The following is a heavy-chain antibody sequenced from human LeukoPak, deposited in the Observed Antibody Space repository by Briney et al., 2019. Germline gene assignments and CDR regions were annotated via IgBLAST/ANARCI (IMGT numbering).Heavy chain of an antibody. CDR1: GFTFTTYA. Sequence: PGGSLRLSCAASGFTFTTYALFWVRQAPGMGLEWVATISYDGSNKWYADSVKGRFTFSRDNSKNTVYLQMNSLRPEDTAVYYYARVTRDDSGDYVNLDYWGRGTLVTVSS. D-gene: IGHD4-17*01. CDR2: ISYDGSNK. CDR3: ARVTRDDSGDYVNLDY. V-gene: IGHV3-30-3*01. J-gene: IGHJ4*02.